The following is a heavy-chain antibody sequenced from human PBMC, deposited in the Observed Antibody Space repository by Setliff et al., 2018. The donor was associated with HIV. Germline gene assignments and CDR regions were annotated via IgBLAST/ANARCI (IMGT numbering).Heavy chain of an antibody. J-gene: IGHJ4*02. Sequence: PSQTLSLTCTVSGGSIRSGSYYWTWIRQPAGKGPEWIGHIYTNGYTNYNPSLKSRVTISVDTSRDQFSLKLNSVTAADTAMYYCGRGGQSSGYGIELWGQGTLVTVSS. V-gene: IGHV4-61*09. CDR2: IYTNGYT. CDR1: GGSIRSGSYY. D-gene: IGHD5-12*01. CDR3: GRGGQSSGYGIEL.